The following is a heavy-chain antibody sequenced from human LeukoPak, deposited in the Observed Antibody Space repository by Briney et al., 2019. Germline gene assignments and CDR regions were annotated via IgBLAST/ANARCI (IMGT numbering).Heavy chain of an antibody. CDR2: ISYDGSNK. J-gene: IGHJ4*02. V-gene: IGHV3-30*18. CDR3: AKGASSFDY. Sequence: GGSQRLSCAASGFTFSSYGMHWVRQAPGKGLEWVAVISYDGSNKYYADSVKGRFTISRDNSKNTLYLQMNSLRAEDTAVYYCAKGASSFDYWGQGTLVTVSS. CDR1: GFTFSSYG. D-gene: IGHD2-21*01.